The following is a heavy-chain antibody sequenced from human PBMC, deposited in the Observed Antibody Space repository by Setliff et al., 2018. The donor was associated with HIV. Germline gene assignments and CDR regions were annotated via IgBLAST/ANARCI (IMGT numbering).Heavy chain of an antibody. CDR3: ARRADWFDL. CDR2: ISDYNSNT. J-gene: IGHJ5*02. V-gene: IGHV1-18*01. Sequence: GASVKVSCKASGYIFTSYGLSWVRQAPGQGLEWMGWISDYNSNTEYAQKLQGRVTMTKDTSTSTAYMELRSLRPDDTAVYFCARRADWFDLWGQGTLVTVSS. CDR1: GYIFTSYG.